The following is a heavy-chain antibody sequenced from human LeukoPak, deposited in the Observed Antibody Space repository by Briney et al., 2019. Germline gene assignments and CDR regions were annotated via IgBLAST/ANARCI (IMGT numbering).Heavy chain of an antibody. D-gene: IGHD3-22*01. V-gene: IGHV1-8*02. CDR2: MNPNSGNT. CDR1: GYTFTSYY. CDR3: ARGTSGYYFYYFDY. Sequence: GASVKVSCKASGYTFTSYYMHWVRQATGQGLEWMGWMNPNSGNTGYAQKFQGRVTMTRNTSISTAYMELSSLRSEDTAVYYCARGTSGYYFYYFDYWGQGTLVTVSS. J-gene: IGHJ4*02.